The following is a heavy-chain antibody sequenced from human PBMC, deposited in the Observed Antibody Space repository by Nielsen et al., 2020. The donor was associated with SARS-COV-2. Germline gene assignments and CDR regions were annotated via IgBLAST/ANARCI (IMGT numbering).Heavy chain of an antibody. J-gene: IGHJ4*02. CDR3: VRDPVRIVGF. CDR1: GFTFSSYS. CDR2: ISSSSYI. D-gene: IGHD1-26*01. V-gene: IGHV3-21*01. Sequence: GESLKISCAASGFTFSSYSMNWVRQAPGKGLEWVSSISSSSYIYYADSVKGRFTISRDNAKNSLYLQMNSLRAEDTAVYYCVRDPVRIVGFWGQGTPVIVSS.